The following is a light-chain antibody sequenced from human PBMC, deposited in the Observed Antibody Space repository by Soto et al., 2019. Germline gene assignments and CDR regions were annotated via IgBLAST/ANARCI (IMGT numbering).Light chain of an antibody. V-gene: IGLV2-11*01. CDR3: CSYAGSHFL. CDR2: DVS. Sequence: QSVLTQPRSVSGSPGQSVTISCTGTSSDVGGYNYVSWYQQHPGKAHKLMIYDVSQRPSGVPDRFSGSKSGNTASLTISGLQAEDEADYYCCSYAGSHFLFGGGTKLTVL. J-gene: IGLJ2*01. CDR1: SSDVGGYNY.